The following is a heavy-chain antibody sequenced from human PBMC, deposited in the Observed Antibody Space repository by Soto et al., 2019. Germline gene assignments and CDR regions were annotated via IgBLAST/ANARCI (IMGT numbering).Heavy chain of an antibody. CDR1: GFTFNNYA. CDR2: VSYDGSNK. V-gene: IGHV3-30-3*01. J-gene: IGHJ4*02. CDR3: ARTVTTVTTPYYFDY. D-gene: IGHD4-17*01. Sequence: QVQLVESGGGVVQPGRSLRLSCAASGFTFNNYAMHWVRQAPVKGLEWVAVVSYDGSNKYYADSVKGRFTISRDNSKDTLYLQMNSLRAEDTAVFYCARTVTTVTTPYYFDYWGQGTLVTVSS.